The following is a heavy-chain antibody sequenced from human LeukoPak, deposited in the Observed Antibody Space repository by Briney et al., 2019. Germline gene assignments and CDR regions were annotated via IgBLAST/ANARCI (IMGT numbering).Heavy chain of an antibody. CDR1: GFTFSSFA. V-gene: IGHV3-23*01. Sequence: QTGGSLRLSCAASGFTFSSFAMSWVRQAPGKGLEWVSVISNSATFTHYADSVKGRFTISRDNSENTLFLQMNTLRAEDTAVYYCAKDPAAAGTAEYFHHWGQGTLVTVSS. CDR3: AKDPAAAGTAEYFHH. CDR2: ISNSATFT. J-gene: IGHJ1*01. D-gene: IGHD6-13*01.